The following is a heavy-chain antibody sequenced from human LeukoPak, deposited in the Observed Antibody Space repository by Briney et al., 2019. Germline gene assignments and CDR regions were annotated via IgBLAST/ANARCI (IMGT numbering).Heavy chain of an antibody. V-gene: IGHV5-10-1*01. CDR3: ARHSKYYDILTGYYTSWHFDY. CDR2: IDPSDSYT. J-gene: IGHJ4*02. CDR1: GYRFTSYW. Sequence: GESLKISCKGSGYRFTSYWISWVRQMPGKGLEWMGWIDPSDSYTNYSPSFQGHVTISADKSISTAYLQWSSLKASDTAMYYCARHSKYYDILTGYYTSWHFDYWGQVTLVTVSS. D-gene: IGHD3-9*01.